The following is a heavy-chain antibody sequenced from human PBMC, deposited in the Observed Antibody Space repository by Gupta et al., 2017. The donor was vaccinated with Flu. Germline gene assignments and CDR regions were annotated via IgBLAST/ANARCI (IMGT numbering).Heavy chain of an antibody. J-gene: IGHJ4*02. V-gene: IGHV4-38-2*02. D-gene: IGHD6-13*01. CDR3: ARDCAYTTSKGGFDY. CDR2: MYHSGRS. CDR1: DYSISSGYY. Sequence: QVHLQESGPGLVEPSETLSLTCAVSDYSISSGYYWGWIRQPPGKGLEWIGGMYHSGRSYHNPSLKSRVAISVDTSKNQFSLKLRSVTAADTAVYYCARDCAYTTSKGGFDYWGQGILVTVSS.